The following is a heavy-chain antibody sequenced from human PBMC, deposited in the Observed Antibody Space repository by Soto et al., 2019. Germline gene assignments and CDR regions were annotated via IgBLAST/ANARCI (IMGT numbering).Heavy chain of an antibody. Sequence: GSLRLSCAASEFTFTNAWMSWVRQAPGKGLEWVGRIKSKTDGGTTDYAAPVKGRFTISRDDSKNTLYLQMNSLKTEDTAVYYCTTARGTYGAEYFQHWGQGTLVTVSS. V-gene: IGHV3-15*01. CDR1: EFTFTNAW. J-gene: IGHJ1*01. CDR3: TTARGTYGAEYFQH. D-gene: IGHD4-17*01. CDR2: IKSKTDGGTT.